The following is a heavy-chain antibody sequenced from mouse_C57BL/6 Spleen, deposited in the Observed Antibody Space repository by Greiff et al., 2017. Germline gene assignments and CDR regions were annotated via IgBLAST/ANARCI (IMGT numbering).Heavy chain of an antibody. CDR2: INPYDGGT. CDR3: ARKGAYYYGSSDSSVWYFDV. CDR1: GYSFTGYF. J-gene: IGHJ1*03. D-gene: IGHD1-1*01. V-gene: IGHV1-37*01. Sequence: EVQLQQSGPGLVKPGASVKISCTASGYSFTGYFMNWVRQRHGKSLEWIGRINPYDGGTFYNQNFTGQATFTVDRSYRTAHLELLRLTSEDFAVLYGARKGAYYYGSSDSSVWYFDVWGTGTTVTVSS.